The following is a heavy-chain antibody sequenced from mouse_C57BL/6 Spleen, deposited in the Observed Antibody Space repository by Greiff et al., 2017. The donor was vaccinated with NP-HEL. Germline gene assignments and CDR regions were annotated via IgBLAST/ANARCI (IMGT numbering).Heavy chain of an antibody. CDR2: IHPNSGST. J-gene: IGHJ4*01. CDR3: ARRTYDYDAMDY. CDR1: GYTFTSYW. Sequence: QVQLKQPGAELVKPGASVKLSCKASGYTFTSYWMHWVKQRPGQGLEWIGMIHPNSGSTNYNEKFKSKATLTVDKSSSTAYMQLSSLTSEDSAVYYCARRTYDYDAMDYWGQGTSVTVSS. V-gene: IGHV1-64*01. D-gene: IGHD6-5*01.